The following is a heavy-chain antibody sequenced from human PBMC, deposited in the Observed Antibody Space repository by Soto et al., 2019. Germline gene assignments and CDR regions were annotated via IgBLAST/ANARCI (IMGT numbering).Heavy chain of an antibody. CDR1: GSSINSSGYY. CDR2: MFYGVST. D-gene: IGHD3-3*02. Sequence: SETLSLTCTVSGSSINSSGYYWGWIRQPPGKGLEWIGSMFYGVSTYYNPSLKRRVTVSVDTSKNQFSLNLRSVTAADTAVYYCARLPSRHLVDYWGQGTLVTV. CDR3: ARLPSRHLVDY. V-gene: IGHV4-39*01. J-gene: IGHJ4*02.